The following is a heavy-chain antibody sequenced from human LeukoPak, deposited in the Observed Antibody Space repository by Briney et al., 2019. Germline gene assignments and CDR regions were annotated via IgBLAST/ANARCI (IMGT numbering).Heavy chain of an antibody. J-gene: IGHJ4*02. CDR2: VCYSGST. CDR3: ARQYSGDSRSPFFDY. Sequence: SETLSLTCTVSGGSFSSSSYCWGWIRQPPGKGLEWIGSVCYSGSTYYNPSLKSRVTISVDTSKNQFSLKLSSVTAADTAVYYCARQYSGDSRSPFFDYWGQGTLVTVSS. V-gene: IGHV4-39*01. D-gene: IGHD5-18*01. CDR1: GGSFSSSSYC.